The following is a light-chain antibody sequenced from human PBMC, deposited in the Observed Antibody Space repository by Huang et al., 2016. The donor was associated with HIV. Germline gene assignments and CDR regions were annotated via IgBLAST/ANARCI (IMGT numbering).Light chain of an antibody. V-gene: IGKV3-15*01. J-gene: IGKJ1*01. CDR1: QSIATN. CDR2: GAS. Sequence: ETVMTQSPATLSVSPGGKATLSCRASQSIATNLAWYQQRPGQPPRLLVFGASTRGAGVPARVSGSGSGTDFTLTISGLQSEDFAVYYCQQYNEWPPWTFGQGTKVEI. CDR3: QQYNEWPPWT.